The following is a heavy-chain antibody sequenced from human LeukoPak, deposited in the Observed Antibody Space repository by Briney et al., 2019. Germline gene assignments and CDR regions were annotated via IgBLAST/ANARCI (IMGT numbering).Heavy chain of an antibody. CDR1: GGSISSGDYY. Sequence: PSETLSLACTVSGGSISSGDYYWSWIRQPPGKGLEWIGYIYYSGSTYYNPPLKSRVTISVDTSKNQFSLKLSSVTAADTAVYYCAREARFPPNNRFDPWGQGTLVTVSS. CDR3: AREARFPPNNRFDP. D-gene: IGHD1-26*01. CDR2: IYYSGST. V-gene: IGHV4-30-4*01. J-gene: IGHJ5*02.